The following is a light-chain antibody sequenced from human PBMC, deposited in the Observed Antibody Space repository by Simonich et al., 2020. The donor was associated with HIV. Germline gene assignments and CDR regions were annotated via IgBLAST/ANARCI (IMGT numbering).Light chain of an antibody. CDR3: QQANSFPRT. V-gene: IGKV3-15*01. CDR2: DAS. CDR1: QSVRTN. J-gene: IGKJ1*01. Sequence: EIVMTQSPATLSVSPGERAPLSCRASQSVRTNVAWYQQKPGQAPRLLIFDASTRATGITARFSGRGSGTEFTLTISSLQPEDVATYYCQQANSFPRTFGQGTKVEIK.